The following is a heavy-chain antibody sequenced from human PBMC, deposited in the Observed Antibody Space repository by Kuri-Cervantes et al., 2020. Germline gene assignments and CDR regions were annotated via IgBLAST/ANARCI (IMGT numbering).Heavy chain of an antibody. V-gene: IGHV3-53*01. D-gene: IGHD4-23*01. CDR1: GFTLSGFA. Sequence: GESLKISCAASGFTLSGFAITWVRQAPGKGLEWVSIIYSGDTYYTDSVKGRFTISRDDSMNTLYLQMNSLRAEDSAVYYCAREPSGSNAGAVDYWGQGTLVTVSS. J-gene: IGHJ4*02. CDR2: IYSGDT. CDR3: AREPSGSNAGAVDY.